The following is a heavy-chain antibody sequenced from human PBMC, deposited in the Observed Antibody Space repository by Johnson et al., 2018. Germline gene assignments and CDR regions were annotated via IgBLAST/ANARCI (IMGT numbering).Heavy chain of an antibody. J-gene: IGHJ6*03. CDR3: AKDAFKTPDGSGGLSFVYYMDV. V-gene: IGHV3-23*04. CDR1: GFTFSSYA. CDR2: ISGSGGST. Sequence: VQLVQSGGGVVQPGRSLRLSCAASGFTFSSYAMHWVRQAPGKGLEWVSAISGSGGSTYYADSVKGRFTISRDNSKNTLYLQMNSLSAEDTAVYYCAKDAFKTPDGSGGLSFVYYMDVWGKGTTFTVSS. D-gene: IGHD3-10*01.